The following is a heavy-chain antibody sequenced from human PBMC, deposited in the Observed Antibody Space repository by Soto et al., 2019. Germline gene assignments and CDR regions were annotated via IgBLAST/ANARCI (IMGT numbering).Heavy chain of an antibody. CDR1: GYTFTSYG. V-gene: IGHV1-18*01. Sequence: ASVKVSCKASGYTFTSYGISWVRQAPGQGLEWMGWISAYNGNTNYAQKLQGRVTMTTDTSTSTAYMELRSLRSDDTAVYYCARAGNCTNGVCYDYYYYGMDVWGQGTTVTV. CDR2: ISAYNGNT. D-gene: IGHD2-8*01. J-gene: IGHJ6*02. CDR3: ARAGNCTNGVCYDYYYYGMDV.